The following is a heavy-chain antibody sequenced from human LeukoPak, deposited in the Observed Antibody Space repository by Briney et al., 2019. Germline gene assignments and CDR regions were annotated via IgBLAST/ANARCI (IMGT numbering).Heavy chain of an antibody. CDR1: GFTLSSYS. Sequence: GGSLRLSCAASGFTLSSYSMNWVRQAPGKGLEWVSSISSSSSYIYYADSVKGRFTISRDNAKNSLYLQMNSLRAEDTAVYYCARVGSSHDAFDIWGQGTMVTVSS. CDR2: ISSSSSYI. J-gene: IGHJ3*02. CDR3: ARVGSSHDAFDI. D-gene: IGHD1-26*01. V-gene: IGHV3-21*01.